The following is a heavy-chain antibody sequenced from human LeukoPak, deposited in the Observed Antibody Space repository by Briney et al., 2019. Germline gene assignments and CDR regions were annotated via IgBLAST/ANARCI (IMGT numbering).Heavy chain of an antibody. Sequence: SGGSLRLSCAASGFTVSTNYMSWVRQAPGKGLEWVSVIHSNGGTYFADSVKGRFTISRDNSQNTLSLQMNSLRAEDTAVYYCARGGDRYFDYWGQGTLVTVSS. CDR1: GFTVSTNY. J-gene: IGHJ4*02. CDR3: ARGGDRYFDY. D-gene: IGHD3-16*01. CDR2: IHSNGGT. V-gene: IGHV3-53*01.